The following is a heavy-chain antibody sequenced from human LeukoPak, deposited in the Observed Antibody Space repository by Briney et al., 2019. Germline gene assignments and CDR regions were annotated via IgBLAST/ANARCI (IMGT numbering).Heavy chain of an antibody. J-gene: IGHJ5*02. D-gene: IGHD3-10*01. V-gene: IGHV1-18*01. Sequence: GASVKVSCKASGYTFTSYSINWVRQAPGQGLEWMGWISAYNGNTNYAQKLQGRVTMTRDTSTSTVYMELSSLRSVDTAVYYCARDLRDGSGSYFGGGVWFDPWGQGTLVTVSS. CDR3: ARDLRDGSGSYFGGGVWFDP. CDR1: GYTFTSYS. CDR2: ISAYNGNT.